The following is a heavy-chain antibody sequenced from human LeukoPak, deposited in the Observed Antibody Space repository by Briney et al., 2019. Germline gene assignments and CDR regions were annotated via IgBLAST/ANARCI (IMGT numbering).Heavy chain of an antibody. Sequence: GGSLTLSCAPSGFTLSSYAMSRVGQAPGTGLEGVSAICGSGGSTTYANSVKGRFTISRDNTKNTLYLQMNSLRAEDTAVYYCAKCPIVATIYYFDYWGQGTLVTVSS. D-gene: IGHD5-12*01. CDR3: AKCPIVATIYYFDY. CDR1: GFTLSSYA. CDR2: ICGSGGST. V-gene: IGHV3-23*01. J-gene: IGHJ4*02.